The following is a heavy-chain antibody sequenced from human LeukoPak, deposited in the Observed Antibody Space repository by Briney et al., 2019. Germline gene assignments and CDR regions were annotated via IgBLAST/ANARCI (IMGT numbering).Heavy chain of an antibody. V-gene: IGHV1-2*02. J-gene: IGHJ5*02. CDR3: ARDSLGYSGYDYWFDP. CDR2: INPNSGGT. D-gene: IGHD5-12*01. Sequence: ASVKVSRKASGYTFTGYYMHWVRQAPGQGLEWMGWINPNSGGTNYAQKFQGRVTMTRDTSISTAYMELSRLRSDDTAVYYCARDSLGYSGYDYWFDPWGQGTLVTVSS. CDR1: GYTFTGYY.